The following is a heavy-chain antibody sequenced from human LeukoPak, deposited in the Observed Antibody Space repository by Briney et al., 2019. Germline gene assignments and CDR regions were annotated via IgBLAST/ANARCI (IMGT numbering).Heavy chain of an antibody. J-gene: IGHJ4*02. CDR3: ARGATYAYYQDY. Sequence: GGSLRLSCADSGFTFSSHWMHWVRHAPGKGLVWVSRIKYDASSTSYADPVKGRFTISRDNAKNTLYLQMNSLRAEDTAVYYCARGATYAYYQDYWGQGTLVTVSS. V-gene: IGHV3-74*01. CDR1: GFTFSSHW. CDR2: IKYDASST. D-gene: IGHD1-26*01.